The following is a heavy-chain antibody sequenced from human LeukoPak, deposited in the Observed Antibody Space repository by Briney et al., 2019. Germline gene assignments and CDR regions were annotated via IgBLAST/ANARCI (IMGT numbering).Heavy chain of an antibody. CDR3: ARDRGYSSGCDAFDI. Sequence: SEILSLTCTVSGGSISSVDYYCSWARQPPGKGLEWIGYIYYSGSTYYNPSLKSRVTISVDTSKDQFSLKLSSVTAADTAVYYCARDRGYSSGCDAFDIWGQGTMVTVSS. J-gene: IGHJ3*02. CDR1: GGSISSVDYY. V-gene: IGHV4-30-4*08. D-gene: IGHD5-18*01. CDR2: IYYSGST.